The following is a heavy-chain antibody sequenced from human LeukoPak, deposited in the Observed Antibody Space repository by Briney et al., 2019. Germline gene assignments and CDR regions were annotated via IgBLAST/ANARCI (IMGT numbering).Heavy chain of an antibody. CDR2: IYTSGST. D-gene: IGHD2-2*01. J-gene: IGHJ4*02. V-gene: IGHV4-4*09. CDR3: ARLQRSGYYFDY. Sequence: SETLSLTCTVSGGSISSYYWSWIRQPPGKGLEWIGYIYTSGSTNYNPSLKSRVTMSVDTSKNQFSLKLSSVTAADTAVYYCARLQRSGYYFDYWGQGTLVTVSS. CDR1: GGSISSYY.